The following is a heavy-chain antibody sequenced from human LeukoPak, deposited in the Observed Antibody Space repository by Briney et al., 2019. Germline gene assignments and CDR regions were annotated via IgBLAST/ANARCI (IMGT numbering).Heavy chain of an antibody. CDR2: IYWNDDN. D-gene: IGHD6-19*01. CDR1: GFSLSTRGVG. CDR3: AHGSGWLYDY. J-gene: IGHJ4*02. Sequence: ESGPTLVNPTQTLTLTCTFSGFSLSTRGVGVGWIRQPPGKALEWLALIYWNDDNRYSPSLKSRLTIIKDTSKYQVVLTMTNMDPVDTARYYCAHGSGWLYDYWGQGTLVTVSS. V-gene: IGHV2-5*01.